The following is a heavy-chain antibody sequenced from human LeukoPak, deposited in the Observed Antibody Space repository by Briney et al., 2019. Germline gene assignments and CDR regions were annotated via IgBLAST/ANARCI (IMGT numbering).Heavy chain of an antibody. CDR2: INHSGST. D-gene: IGHD3-22*01. J-gene: IGHJ5*02. CDR1: GGSFSGYY. V-gene: IGHV4-34*01. Sequence: SETLSLTCAVYGGSFSGYYWSWIRQPPGKRLEWIGEINHSGSTSYNPSLKSRVTISVDTSKNQFSLKLSSVTAADTAVYYCARLMYYYDSSGYPAPWGQGTLVTVSS. CDR3: ARLMYYYDSSGYPAP.